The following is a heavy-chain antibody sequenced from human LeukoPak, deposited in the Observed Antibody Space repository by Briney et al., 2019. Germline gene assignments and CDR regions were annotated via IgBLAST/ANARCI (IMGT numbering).Heavy chain of an antibody. D-gene: IGHD4-17*01. J-gene: IGHJ4*02. Sequence: PSETLSLTCAVYGGSFSGYYWSWIRQPPGNGLEWIGEINHSGSTNYNPSLKSRVTISVDTSKNQFSLKLSSVTAADTAVYYCARHIDGDPTFDYWGQGTLVTVSS. CDR1: GGSFSGYY. CDR3: ARHIDGDPTFDY. V-gene: IGHV4-34*01. CDR2: INHSGST.